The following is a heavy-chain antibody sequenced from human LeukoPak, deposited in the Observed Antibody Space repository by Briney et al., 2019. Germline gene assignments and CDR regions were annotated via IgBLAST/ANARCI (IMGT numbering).Heavy chain of an antibody. CDR2: IKSKTDGGTT. D-gene: IGHD3-10*02. CDR3: TTDLMFAPYAGADY. V-gene: IGHV3-15*01. Sequence: GGSLRLSCAASGFTFSSYAMHWVRQAPGKGLEWVGRIKSKTDGGTTDYAAPVKGRFTISRDDSKNTLYLQMNSLKTEDTAVYYCTTDLMFAPYAGADYWGQGTLVTASS. CDR1: GFTFSSYA. J-gene: IGHJ4*02.